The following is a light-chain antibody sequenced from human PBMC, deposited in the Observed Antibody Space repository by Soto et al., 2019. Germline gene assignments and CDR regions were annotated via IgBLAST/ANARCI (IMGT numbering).Light chain of an antibody. CDR3: QQFSRHPFT. Sequence: DIQMTQSPSTLSASVGDRVTISCRASQSATNLLVWYQQKPGKAPRLLIYKASSLERGVPSRFSGSGSGTEFSLTISSLQPDDFATYYCQQFSRHPFTFGPGTRVDIK. V-gene: IGKV1-5*03. CDR1: QSATNL. J-gene: IGKJ3*01. CDR2: KAS.